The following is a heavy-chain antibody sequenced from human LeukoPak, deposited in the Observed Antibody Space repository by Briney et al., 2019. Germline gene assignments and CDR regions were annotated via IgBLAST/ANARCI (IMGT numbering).Heavy chain of an antibody. CDR2: INHSGST. V-gene: IGHV4-34*01. CDR1: GGSFSGYY. Sequence: SETLSLTCAVYGGSFSGYYWSWIRQPPGKGLEWIGEINHSGSTNYNPSLKSRVTMSVDTSKNQFSLKLSSVTAADTAVYYCARVKRGLGEIDYWGQGTLVTVSS. J-gene: IGHJ4*02. D-gene: IGHD3-10*01. CDR3: ARVKRGLGEIDY.